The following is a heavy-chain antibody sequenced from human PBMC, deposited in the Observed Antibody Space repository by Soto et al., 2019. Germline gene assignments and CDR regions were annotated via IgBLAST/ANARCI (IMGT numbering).Heavy chain of an antibody. D-gene: IGHD1-26*01. V-gene: IGHV3-30-3*01. J-gene: IGHJ6*02. CDR1: GFSFKDYT. Sequence: QGQLVESGGGVVQPGRSLRLSCVASGFSFKDYTIHWVRQAPGKGLEWVAFISYDGGDKNYADSVKGRLTTSRDNSKNPVFLQLSSLRAEDTGVYYCARRGHESTTGWHYYGMDVWGQGTTVTVSS. CDR2: ISYDGGDK. CDR3: ARRGHESTTGWHYYGMDV.